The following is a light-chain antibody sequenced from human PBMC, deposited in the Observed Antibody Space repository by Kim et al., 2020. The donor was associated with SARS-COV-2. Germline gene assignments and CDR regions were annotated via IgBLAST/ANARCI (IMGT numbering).Light chain of an antibody. V-gene: IGKV3-15*01. J-gene: IGKJ4*01. CDR1: QSVSSN. CDR3: QQYNNWPPLT. Sequence: GSPGERATLSCRASQSVSSNLAWYQQKPGQAPRLLIFDTSTRATGIPARFSGSGSGTEFTLTISSLQSEDFAVYYCQQYNNWPPLTFGGGTKVEI. CDR2: DTS.